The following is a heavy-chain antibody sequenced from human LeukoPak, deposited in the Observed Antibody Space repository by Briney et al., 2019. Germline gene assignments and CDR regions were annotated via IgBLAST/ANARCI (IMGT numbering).Heavy chain of an antibody. CDR3: AKGGLRYYYGMDV. CDR1: GFTFSSYS. D-gene: IGHD2-15*01. Sequence: GGSLRLSCAASGFTFSSYSMNWVRQAPGKGLEWVSTINDNGGTTYYAASVRGRFTISRDNSKNTLDLQMNSLRAEDTAVYYCAKGGLRYYYGMDVWGRGTTVTVSS. V-gene: IGHV3-23*01. J-gene: IGHJ6*02. CDR2: INDNGGTT.